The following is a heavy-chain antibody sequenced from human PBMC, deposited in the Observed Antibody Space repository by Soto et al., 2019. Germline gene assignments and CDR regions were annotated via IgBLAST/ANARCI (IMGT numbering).Heavy chain of an antibody. CDR3: ARDLWARIAAAGNWFDP. D-gene: IGHD6-13*01. V-gene: IGHV1-18*01. CDR1: GYTFTSYG. J-gene: IGHJ5*02. Sequence: GASVKVSCKASGYTFTSYGISWVRQAPGQGLEWMGWISAYNGNTNYAQKLQGRVTMTTDTSTSTAYMELRSLRSDDTAVYYCARDLWARIAAAGNWFDPWGQGTLVTVSS. CDR2: ISAYNGNT.